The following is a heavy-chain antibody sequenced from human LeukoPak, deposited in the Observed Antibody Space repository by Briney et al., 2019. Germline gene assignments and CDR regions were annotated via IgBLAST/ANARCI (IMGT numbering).Heavy chain of an antibody. D-gene: IGHD1-14*01. V-gene: IGHV2-5*02. J-gene: IGHJ4*02. CDR1: GFSLITSGVG. CDR2: IYWDDDE. CDR3: AHSLGEQLGVYFDY. Sequence: VSGPTLVNPTQTLTLTCTFSGFSLITSGVGVGWIRQPPGKALEWLALIYWDDDERYSPSLKSRLSITKDTSRNQVVLTMTSMDPEDTATYYCAHSLGEQLGVYFDYWGQGTLVTVSS.